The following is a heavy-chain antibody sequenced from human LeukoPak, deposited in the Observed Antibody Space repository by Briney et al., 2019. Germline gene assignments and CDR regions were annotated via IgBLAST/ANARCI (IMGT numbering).Heavy chain of an antibody. J-gene: IGHJ3*02. D-gene: IGHD2-2*01. CDR1: GFTFDDYG. CDR2: INWNGGST. V-gene: IGHV3-20*04. Sequence: GGSLRLSCAASGFTFDDYGMSWVRQAPGKGLEWVSGINWNGGSTGYADSVKGRFTISRDNAKNSLYLQMNSLRAEDTAVYYCARDPYCSSTSCYRGSDDAFDIWGQGTMVTVSS. CDR3: ARDPYCSSTSCYRGSDDAFDI.